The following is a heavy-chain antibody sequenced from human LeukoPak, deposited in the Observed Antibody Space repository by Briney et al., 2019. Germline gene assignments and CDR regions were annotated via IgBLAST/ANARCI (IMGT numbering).Heavy chain of an antibody. D-gene: IGHD3-10*01. CDR2: ISGSGGST. J-gene: IGHJ4*02. CDR3: AKVLSDYGSGSFDY. CDR1: GFTFSSYA. Sequence: GGSLRLSCAASGFTFSSYAMSWVRQAPGKGLKWVSAISGSGGSTYYADSVKGRFTNSRDNSKNTLYLQMNSLRAEDTAVYYCAKVLSDYGSGSFDYWAQGTLVTVSS. V-gene: IGHV3-23*01.